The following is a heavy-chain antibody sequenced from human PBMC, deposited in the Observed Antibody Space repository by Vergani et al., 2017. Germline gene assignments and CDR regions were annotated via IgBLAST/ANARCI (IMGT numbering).Heavy chain of an antibody. Sequence: QVQLVESGGGVVQPGKSLRLSCAASGFTFSSYGMHWVRQAPGKGLERVAVISYDGSNKYYADSVKGRFTISRDKSKNTLYLQMNSLIAEDTAVYYCARDVGYYGSGIAGWFDPWGQGTLVTVSS. V-gene: IGHV3-30*03. CDR1: GFTFSSYG. D-gene: IGHD3-10*01. CDR3: ARDVGYYGSGIAGWFDP. CDR2: ISYDGSNK. J-gene: IGHJ5*02.